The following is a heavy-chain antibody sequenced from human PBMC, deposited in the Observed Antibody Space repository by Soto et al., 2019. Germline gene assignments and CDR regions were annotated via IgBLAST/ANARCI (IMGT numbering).Heavy chain of an antibody. CDR1: GFTFSSYS. CDR3: ARGSSSVFDY. J-gene: IGHJ4*02. Sequence: GGSLRLSCAASGFTFSSYSMNWVRHAPGKGMEWVSSIVSSTNYIYYADSVKGRLTISRDNAKNSLYLQMNSLRVEDTAVYYCARGSSSVFDYWGQGTLVTSPQ. CDR2: IVSSTNYI. V-gene: IGHV3-21*01.